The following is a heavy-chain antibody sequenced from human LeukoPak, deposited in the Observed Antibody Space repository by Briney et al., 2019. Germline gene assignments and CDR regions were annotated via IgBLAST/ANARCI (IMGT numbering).Heavy chain of an antibody. V-gene: IGHV1-8*01. D-gene: IGHD6-19*01. J-gene: IGHJ5*02. CDR3: ARGVPVAGPRWFDP. CDR2: MNPNSANT. Sequence: GASVKVSCKTSGYTFTSYDINWVRQATGQGLEWMGWMNPNSANTGYAQKFQGRVTMTRNTSISTAYMELISLRSEDTAVYYCARGVPVAGPRWFDPWGQGTLVTVSS. CDR1: GYTFTSYD.